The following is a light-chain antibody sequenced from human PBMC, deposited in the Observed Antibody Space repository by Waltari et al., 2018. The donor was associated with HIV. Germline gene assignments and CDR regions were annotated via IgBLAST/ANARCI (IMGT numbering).Light chain of an antibody. J-gene: IGLJ3*02. CDR3: ALYMGSGILWV. CDR1: YSSLLPGYT. V-gene: IGLV8-61*01. Sequence: TVGTRWSPISLSPGDTVPHTRGLTYSSLLPGYTLTSYQQTPGQAPRTLIYNTNTRSSGVPDRFSGSILGNKAALTITGAQADDESDYYCALYMGSGILWVFGGGTKLTVL. CDR2: NTN.